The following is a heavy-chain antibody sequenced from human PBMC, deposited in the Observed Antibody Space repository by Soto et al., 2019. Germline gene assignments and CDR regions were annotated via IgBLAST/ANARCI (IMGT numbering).Heavy chain of an antibody. CDR3: ARDLVVTHRFGP. J-gene: IGHJ5*02. CDR2: IYYSGST. D-gene: IGHD2-21*02. V-gene: IGHV4-31*03. CDR1: GGSISSGGYY. Sequence: SETLSLTCTVSGGSISSGGYYWSWIRQHPGKGLEWIGYIYYSGSTYYNPSLKSRVTISVDTSKNQFSLKLSSVTAADTAVYYWARDLVVTHRFGPWGEGTLVTVSS.